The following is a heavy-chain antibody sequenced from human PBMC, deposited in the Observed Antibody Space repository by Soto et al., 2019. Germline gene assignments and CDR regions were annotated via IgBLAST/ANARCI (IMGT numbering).Heavy chain of an antibody. V-gene: IGHV1-8*01. CDR1: GYTFNRHD. Sequence: QVQLVQSGAEVKRSGASVRISCKASGYTFNRHDINWVRQATGQGPEWLGWMNPNSGNTGYAQKFQGRVTMTRDSSITTAYMDLSSLTSEDTAIYYCAREGLYGSIQDNTFDIWGQGTMVSVSS. J-gene: IGHJ3*02. D-gene: IGHD6-19*01. CDR2: MNPNSGNT. CDR3: AREGLYGSIQDNTFDI.